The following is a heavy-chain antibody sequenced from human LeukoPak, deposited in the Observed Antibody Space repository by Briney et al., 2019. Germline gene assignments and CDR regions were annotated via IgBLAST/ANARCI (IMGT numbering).Heavy chain of an antibody. J-gene: IGHJ4*02. V-gene: IGHV3-7*03. Sequence: PSETLSLTCTVSGGSISSSGYHWGWIRQPPGKGLEWVANIKEDGSEKYYVDSVKGRFTISRDNAKNSLYLQMNSLRAEDTAVYYCVREGSSWGYYFDYWGQGTLVTVSS. CDR3: VREGSSWGYYFDY. D-gene: IGHD6-13*01. CDR1: GGSISSSG. CDR2: IKEDGSEK.